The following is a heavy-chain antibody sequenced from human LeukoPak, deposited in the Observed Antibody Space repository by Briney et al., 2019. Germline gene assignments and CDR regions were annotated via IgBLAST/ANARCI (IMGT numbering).Heavy chain of an antibody. CDR1: GYTFTGYY. D-gene: IGHD5-24*01. V-gene: IGHV1-2*02. Sequence: ASVNVSCKASGYTFTGYYMHWVRQAPGQGLEWMGWINPNSGGTNYAQKFQGRVTMTRDTSVNTIYMELSGLRSDDTAVYYCARDSEMAFDYWGQGTLVTVSS. CDR2: INPNSGGT. CDR3: ARDSEMAFDY. J-gene: IGHJ4*02.